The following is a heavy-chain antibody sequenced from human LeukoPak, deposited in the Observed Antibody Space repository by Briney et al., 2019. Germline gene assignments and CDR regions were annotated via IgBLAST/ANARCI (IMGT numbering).Heavy chain of an antibody. CDR2: ISSHGHSQ. CDR1: GLTFSSSV. CDR3: ARERGVLDAFDI. J-gene: IGHJ3*02. Sequence: GGSLRLSCAASGLTFSSSVIHWVRQAPGKRLEWVAVISSHGHSQYYADSVKDRFTISRDNSKNTQYLQINSLREDDTAIYYCARERGVLDAFDIWGQGTIVTVFS. D-gene: IGHD3-16*01. V-gene: IGHV3-30-3*01.